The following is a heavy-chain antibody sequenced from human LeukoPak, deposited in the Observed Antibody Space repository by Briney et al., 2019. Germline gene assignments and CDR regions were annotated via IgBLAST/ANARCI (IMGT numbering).Heavy chain of an antibody. CDR1: GYSISSGYY. CDR2: IYHSGST. D-gene: IGHD3-3*01. J-gene: IGHJ4*02. CDR3: ARHLSGFWSGYPY. Sequence: PSETLSLTCAVSGYSISSGYYWGWIRQPPGKGLEWIGSIYHSGSTYYNPSLKSRVTISVDTSKNQFSLKLSSVTAADTAVYYCARHLSGFWSGYPYWGQGTLVTVSS. V-gene: IGHV4-38-2*01.